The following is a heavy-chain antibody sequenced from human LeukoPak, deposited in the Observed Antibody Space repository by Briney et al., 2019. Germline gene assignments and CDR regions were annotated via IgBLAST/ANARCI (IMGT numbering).Heavy chain of an antibody. J-gene: IGHJ4*02. CDR1: GGTFSSYA. CDR2: IIPIFGTA. Sequence: SVKVSCKASGGTFSSYAISWVRQAPGQGLEWMGGIIPIFGTANYAQKFQGRVTITTDESTSTAYMELSSLRSEDTAVYYCASGYYDCSGYPFDYWGQGTLVTVSS. V-gene: IGHV1-69*05. D-gene: IGHD3-22*01. CDR3: ASGYYDCSGYPFDY.